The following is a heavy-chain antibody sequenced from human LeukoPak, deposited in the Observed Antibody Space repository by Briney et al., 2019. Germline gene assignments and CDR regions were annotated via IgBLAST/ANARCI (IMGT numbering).Heavy chain of an antibody. CDR1: GFTFSSYS. V-gene: IGHV3-21*01. J-gene: IGHJ4*02. CDR2: ISSSSSYI. Sequence: GGSLRLSCAASGFTFSSYSMNWVRQAPGKGLEWVSSISSSSSYIYYADSVKGRSTISRDNAKNSLYLQMNGLRAEDTVVYYCAGAAGQHWGQGTLVTVSS. D-gene: IGHD6-13*01. CDR3: AGAAGQH.